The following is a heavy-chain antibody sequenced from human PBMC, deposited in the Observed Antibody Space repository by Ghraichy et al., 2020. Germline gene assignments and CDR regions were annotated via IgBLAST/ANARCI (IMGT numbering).Heavy chain of an antibody. CDR2: ISAYNGNT. V-gene: IGHV1-18*04. CDR3: ARAPLLRFLEWDAYYGMDV. CDR1: GYTFTSYG. D-gene: IGHD3-3*01. J-gene: IGHJ6*02. Sequence: ASVKVSCKASGYTFTSYGISWVRQAPGQGLEWMGWISAYNGNTNYAQKLQGRVTMTTDTSTSTAYMELRSLRSDDTAVYYCARAPLLRFLEWDAYYGMDVWGQGTTVTISS.